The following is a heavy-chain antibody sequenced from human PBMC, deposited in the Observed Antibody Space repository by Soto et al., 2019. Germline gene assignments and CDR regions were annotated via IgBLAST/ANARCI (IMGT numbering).Heavy chain of an antibody. Sequence: PSETLSLTCTASGDSISTYFWSWIRQPPGKGLEWIGYIFYSGITDSNPSLKSRVTISLDMSKNQFSLKLSSVTAADTAVYYCARVYDFWSGYYWFDPWGQGTLVTVSS. J-gene: IGHJ5*02. CDR3: ARVYDFWSGYYWFDP. V-gene: IGHV4-59*01. D-gene: IGHD3-3*01. CDR2: IFYSGIT. CDR1: GDSISTYF.